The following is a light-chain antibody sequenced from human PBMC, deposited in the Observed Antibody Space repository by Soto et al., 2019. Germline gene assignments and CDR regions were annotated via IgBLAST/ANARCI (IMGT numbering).Light chain of an antibody. Sequence: QSVLTQPASVSGSPGQSITISCTGSSSDIGAYNYVSWYQQHPGKAPELMIYDVTNRPSGVSYRFSGSKSGSTASLTISGLQAEDEADYYCSSYTISRIRVFGGGTKVTVL. CDR1: SSDIGAYNY. J-gene: IGLJ3*02. V-gene: IGLV2-14*01. CDR2: DVT. CDR3: SSYTISRIRV.